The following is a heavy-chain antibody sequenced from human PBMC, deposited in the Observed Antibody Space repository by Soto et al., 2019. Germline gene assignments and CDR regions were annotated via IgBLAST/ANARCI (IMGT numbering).Heavy chain of an antibody. J-gene: IGHJ4*02. V-gene: IGHV3-15*01. CDR2: IKSKIDGGTT. CDR1: GFTFSDSW. D-gene: IGHD1-26*01. CDR3: ASVSAFIGLDY. Sequence: PGGSLRLSCVVPGFTFSDSWISWVRQAPGKGLEWVGRIKSKIDGGTTDYAAPVKGRFTISRDNTKDSLYLQMNSLRAEATAINSLASVSAFIGLDYWGQGT.